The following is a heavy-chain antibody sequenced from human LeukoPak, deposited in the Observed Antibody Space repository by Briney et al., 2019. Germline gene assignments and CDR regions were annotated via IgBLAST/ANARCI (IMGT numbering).Heavy chain of an antibody. V-gene: IGHV3-21*01. CDR1: GFTFSSHT. CDR3: ARGFRAFDF. J-gene: IGHJ3*01. CDR2: ISSTSTSI. Sequence: GGSLRLSCAASGFTFSSHTMNWVRQAPGRGLEWVSSISSTSTSIYHADSVKGRFTISRDNTKNSLYLQMNSLRAEDTAVYYCARGFRAFDFWAQGTVVTVSS.